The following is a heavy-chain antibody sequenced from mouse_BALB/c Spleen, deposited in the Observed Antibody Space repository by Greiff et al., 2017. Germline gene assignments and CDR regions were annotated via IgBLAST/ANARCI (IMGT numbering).Heavy chain of an antibody. CDR1: GYTFTDYA. Sequence: QVQLQQSGAELVRPGVSVKISCKGSGYTFTDYAMHWVKQSHAKSLEWIGVISTYYGDASYNQKFKGKATMTVDKSSSTAYMELARLTSEDSAIYYCAREVGGFDYWGQGTTLTVSS. CDR3: AREVGGFDY. D-gene: IGHD1-1*01. CDR2: ISTYYGDA. J-gene: IGHJ2*01. V-gene: IGHV1S137*01.